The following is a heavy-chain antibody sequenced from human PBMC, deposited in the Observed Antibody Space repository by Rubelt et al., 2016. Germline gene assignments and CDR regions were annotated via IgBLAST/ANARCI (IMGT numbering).Heavy chain of an antibody. CDR3: ARRNPLVGAPDY. D-gene: IGHD1-26*01. Sequence: QVQLQQWGAGLLKPSETLSLTCAVYGGSFSGYYWSWIRQPPGKGLEWIGEINHSGSTNYNPSLKSRVTISVDTSKNQFSLKLSSVTAADTAVYYCARRNPLVGAPDYWGQGTLVTVSS. J-gene: IGHJ4*02. V-gene: IGHV4-34*01. CDR1: GGSFSGYY. CDR2: INHSGST.